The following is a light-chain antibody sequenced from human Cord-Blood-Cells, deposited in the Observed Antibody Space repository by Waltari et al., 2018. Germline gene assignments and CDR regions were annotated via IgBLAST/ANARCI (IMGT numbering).Light chain of an antibody. V-gene: IGLV3-1*01. CDR3: QAWDSSTVV. CDR1: KLGDKY. CDR2: QDS. J-gene: IGLJ2*01. Sequence: SYAPPQPPPASASPAQTASITSSGDKLGDKYACWYQQEPGQSPVLVIDQDSKRPSGIPERFSGSNAGNTAPLTISGTQAMDEADYYCQAWDSSTVVFGGGTKLTVL.